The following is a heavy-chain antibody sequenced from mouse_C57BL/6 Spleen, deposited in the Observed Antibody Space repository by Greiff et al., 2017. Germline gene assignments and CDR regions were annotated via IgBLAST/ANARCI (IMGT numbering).Heavy chain of an antibody. V-gene: IGHV14-1*01. J-gene: IGHJ2*01. CDR3: DTYVPMMVEYDFDY. Sequence: VQLQQSGAELVRPGASVKLSCTASGFNIKDYYMHWVKQRPEQGLEWIGRIDPEDGDTEYAPKFQGKATLPADTSSNTAYLQLSSLTSEDTAVYDCDTYVPMMVEYDFDYWGQGTTLTVSS. CDR2: IDPEDGDT. CDR1: GFNIKDYY. D-gene: IGHD2-3*01.